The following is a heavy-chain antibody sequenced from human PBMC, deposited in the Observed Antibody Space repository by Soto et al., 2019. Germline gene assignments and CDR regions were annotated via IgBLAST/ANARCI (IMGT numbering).Heavy chain of an antibody. CDR3: TRGGGNQLGDCYDN. CDR1: GLTFSSYT. Sequence: QVQLVESGGGVVQPGRSLRLSCAASGLTFSSYTMHWVRQAPGKGLEWVALIYYDGSQKYYADSVKGRFTISRDNSKKMMNLDMNSLRTEDTAVYYCTRGGGNQLGDCYDNWGQGTLVTVSS. V-gene: IGHV3-30*04. CDR2: IYYDGSQK. J-gene: IGHJ4*02. D-gene: IGHD2-21*02.